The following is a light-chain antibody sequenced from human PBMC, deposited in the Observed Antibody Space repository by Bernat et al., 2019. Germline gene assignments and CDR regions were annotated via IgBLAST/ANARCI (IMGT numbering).Light chain of an antibody. Sequence: QSVLTQPPSASGTPGQRVTISCSGSSSNIGSNTVNWYQQHPGKAPKLIIYEVTKRPSGVSNRFSGSKSGNTASLTISGLQPEDEADYFCCSYAGRSTFDVFGGGTELTVL. V-gene: IGLV2-23*02. CDR1: SSNIGSNT. J-gene: IGLJ2*01. CDR3: CSYAGRSTFDV. CDR2: EVT.